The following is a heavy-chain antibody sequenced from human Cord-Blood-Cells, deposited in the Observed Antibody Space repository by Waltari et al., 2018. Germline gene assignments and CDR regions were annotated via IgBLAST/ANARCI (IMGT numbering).Heavy chain of an antibody. V-gene: IGHV3-33*01. CDR3: ASAHPHSSGWSPFDY. Sequence: QVQLVESGGGVVQPGRSLRLSCAASGFTFSSYGMHWVRPAPGKGLEWVAVIWYDGSNKYYADSVKGRFTSSRDNSKNTLYLQMNSLRAEDTAVYYCASAHPHSSGWSPFDYWGQGTLVTVSS. CDR1: GFTFSSYG. J-gene: IGHJ4*02. CDR2: IWYDGSNK. D-gene: IGHD6-19*01.